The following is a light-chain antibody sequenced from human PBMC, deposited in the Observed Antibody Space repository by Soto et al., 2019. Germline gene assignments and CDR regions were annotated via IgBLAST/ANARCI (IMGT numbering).Light chain of an antibody. Sequence: QSALTQPPSASGSPGQSVTISCTGTSSDVGRYNYVSWYQQHPGEAPKLMIYEVTKRPSGVPDRFSGSKSGDTASLTVSGLQAEDEADYYCSSYAGSNNLIFGGGTKVTVL. CDR3: SSYAGSNNLI. CDR1: SSDVGRYNY. CDR2: EVT. V-gene: IGLV2-8*01. J-gene: IGLJ2*01.